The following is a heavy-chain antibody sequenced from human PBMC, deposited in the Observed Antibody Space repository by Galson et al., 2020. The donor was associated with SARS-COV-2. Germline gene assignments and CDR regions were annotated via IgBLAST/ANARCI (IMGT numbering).Heavy chain of an antibody. CDR1: GFTFSSYG. Sequence: GGSLRLSCAASGFTFSSYGMHWVRQAPGKGLEWVAVIWYDGSNKYYADSVKCRFTISRDNSKNTLYLQMNSLRAEDTAVYYCARQSGYIQDWFDPWGQGTLVTVSS. V-gene: IGHV3-33*01. D-gene: IGHD5-18*01. CDR2: IWYDGSNK. J-gene: IGHJ5*02. CDR3: ARQSGYIQDWFDP.